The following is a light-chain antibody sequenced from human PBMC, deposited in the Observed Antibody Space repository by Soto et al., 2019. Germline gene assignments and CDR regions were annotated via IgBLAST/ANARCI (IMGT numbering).Light chain of an antibody. CDR2: NDD. CDR3: QLWDINNDHMF. Sequence: SYELTQPPSVSVAPGQTARVSCGGYNIGRKSVHWYQQRSGQAPTLIIYNDDGRPSGIPERFSGFNSGDTATLTISRVEAGDEADYYCQLWDINNDHMFFGGGTKLTVL. J-gene: IGLJ2*01. CDR1: NIGRKS. V-gene: IGLV3-21*04.